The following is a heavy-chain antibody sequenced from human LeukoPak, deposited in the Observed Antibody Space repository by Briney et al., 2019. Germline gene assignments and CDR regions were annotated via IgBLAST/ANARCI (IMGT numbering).Heavy chain of an antibody. Sequence: GGSLRLSCSASGLTFSSYAMHWARQAPGKGLEYVSAITADGVDTYYADSVKGRLTISRDNSKNTLYLQMSNLRTEDTAVYYCVKRTAGSGSPPVDYWGQGTLVTVSS. CDR1: GLTFSSYA. V-gene: IGHV3-64D*06. CDR2: ITADGVDT. CDR3: VKRTAGSGSPPVDY. J-gene: IGHJ4*02. D-gene: IGHD3-10*01.